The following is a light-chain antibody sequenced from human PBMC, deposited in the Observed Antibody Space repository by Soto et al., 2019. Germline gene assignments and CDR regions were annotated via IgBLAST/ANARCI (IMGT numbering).Light chain of an antibody. J-gene: IGLJ2*01. Sequence: QSALTQPPSASGTPGQRVTISCSGSSSNIGSKYVYWYQQLPGTAPKLLMYRNNQRPSGVPDRFSGSKSGTSASLAISGLRSEDEDEYYCAAWDAGVSGPAFGGGTKLTVL. CDR2: RNN. V-gene: IGLV1-47*01. CDR3: AAWDAGVSGPA. CDR1: SSNIGSKY.